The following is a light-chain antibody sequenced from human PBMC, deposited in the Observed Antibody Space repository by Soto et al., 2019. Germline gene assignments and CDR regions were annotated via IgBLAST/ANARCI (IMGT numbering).Light chain of an antibody. CDR1: NIATYS. V-gene: IGLV3-21*04. J-gene: IGLJ3*02. Sequence: SYELTQPPSVSLAPGKTARITCGGNNIATYSVHWYRQKPGQAPVLVISNDNDRPSGIPDRFSGSNSGHTATLTIRRVEAGDEVDYYCQLWDNKNDEVVFGGGTKLTVL. CDR2: NDN. CDR3: QLWDNKNDEVV.